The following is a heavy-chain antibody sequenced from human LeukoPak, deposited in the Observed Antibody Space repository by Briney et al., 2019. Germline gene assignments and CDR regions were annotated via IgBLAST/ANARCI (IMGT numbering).Heavy chain of an antibody. D-gene: IGHD3-22*01. CDR1: GGSISSYY. Sequence: SETLSLTCTVSGGSISSYYWSWIRQPAGKGLEWIGRIYTSGSTNYNPSLKSRVTMSVVTSKNQFSLKLSSVTAADTAVYYCARDGYIYDSSGYYSLDYWGQGTLVTVSS. V-gene: IGHV4-4*07. CDR2: IYTSGST. J-gene: IGHJ4*02. CDR3: ARDGYIYDSSGYYSLDY.